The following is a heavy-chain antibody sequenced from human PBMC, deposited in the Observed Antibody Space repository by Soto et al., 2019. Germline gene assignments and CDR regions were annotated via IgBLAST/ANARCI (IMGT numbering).Heavy chain of an antibody. CDR2: IYYSGST. Sequence: TLSLTCTVSGVTISSGGYYWSWIRQHPGKGLEWIGYIYYSGSTYYSPSLKSRVTISVDTSKNQFSLKLSSVTAADTAVYYCAREGFNAGRDSSGYLGPYYYYGMDVWGQGTTVTGSS. D-gene: IGHD3-22*01. V-gene: IGHV4-31*03. CDR1: GVTISSGGYY. CDR3: AREGFNAGRDSSGYLGPYYYYGMDV. J-gene: IGHJ6*02.